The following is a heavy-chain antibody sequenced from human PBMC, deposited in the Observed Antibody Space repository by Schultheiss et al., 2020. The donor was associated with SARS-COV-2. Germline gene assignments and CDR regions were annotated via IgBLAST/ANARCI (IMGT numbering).Heavy chain of an antibody. D-gene: IGHD6-6*01. V-gene: IGHV3-21*01. CDR2: ISEASSNK. J-gene: IGHJ4*02. CDR1: GFTCSNYC. Sequence: GESLKISCVASGFTCSNYCMNWVRQAPGKGLEWVSCISEASSNKYYADSVKGRFTISRDNAKNSLYLQMNNLRVEDTAVYYCARQYSSASPFDFWGQGTLVTVSS. CDR3: ARQYSSASPFDF.